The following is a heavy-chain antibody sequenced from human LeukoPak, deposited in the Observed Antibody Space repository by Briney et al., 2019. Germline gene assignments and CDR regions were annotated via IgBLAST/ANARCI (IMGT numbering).Heavy chain of an antibody. Sequence: SETLSLTCAVYGGSFSGYYWSWIRQPPGKGLEWIGEINYSGSTNYNPSLKSRVTISVDTSKNQFSLKLSSVTAADTAVFYCARGRGGSYGYWSSYNWFDPWGQGTLVTVSS. D-gene: IGHD5-18*01. J-gene: IGHJ5*02. CDR2: INYSGST. CDR1: GGSFSGYY. CDR3: ARGRGGSYGYWSSYNWFDP. V-gene: IGHV4-34*01.